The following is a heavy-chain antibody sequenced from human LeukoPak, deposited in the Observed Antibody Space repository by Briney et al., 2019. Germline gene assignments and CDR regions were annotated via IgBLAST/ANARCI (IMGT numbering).Heavy chain of an antibody. Sequence: PGGSLRLSCAASGFTFSSYGMNWVRQAPEEGLEWVSYISSSDSLKYYADSVEGRFTISRDNAKNSLYLQMNSLRAEDTAVYYCGREDYYGPGSYMRYFYYYAMDVWGKGTTVTVSS. D-gene: IGHD3-10*01. J-gene: IGHJ6*04. CDR3: GREDYYGPGSYMRYFYYYAMDV. V-gene: IGHV3-48*03. CDR1: GFTFSSYG. CDR2: ISSSDSLK.